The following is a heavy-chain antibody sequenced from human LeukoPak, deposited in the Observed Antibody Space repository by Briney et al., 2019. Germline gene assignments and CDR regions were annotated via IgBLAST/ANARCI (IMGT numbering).Heavy chain of an antibody. Sequence: ASVKVSCKASGYTFTGYYMHWVRQAPGQGLEWMGRINPNSGGTNYAQKFQGRVTMTMDTSNSTAYMELSRLRSDDTAVYYCARVAGLVAGTDYWGQGTLVTVSS. J-gene: IGHJ4*02. CDR2: INPNSGGT. D-gene: IGHD6-19*01. CDR1: GYTFTGYY. CDR3: ARVAGLVAGTDY. V-gene: IGHV1-2*06.